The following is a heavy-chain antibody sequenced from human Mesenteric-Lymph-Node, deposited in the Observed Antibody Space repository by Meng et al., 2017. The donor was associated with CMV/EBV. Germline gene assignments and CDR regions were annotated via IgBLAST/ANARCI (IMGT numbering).Heavy chain of an antibody. V-gene: IGHV3-23*01. CDR2: ISGSGSYT. J-gene: IGHJ5*01. CDR1: GFTFSSYA. CDR3: AKADYENYFYWFDS. D-gene: IGHD2/OR15-2a*01. Sequence: GGSLRLSCAASGFTFSSYAMSWVRQAPGKGLEWVSSISGSGSYTYYADSVRGRFTISRDNSQNTLYLQLSSLRADDTAAYYCAKADYENYFYWFDSWGQGTLVTVSS.